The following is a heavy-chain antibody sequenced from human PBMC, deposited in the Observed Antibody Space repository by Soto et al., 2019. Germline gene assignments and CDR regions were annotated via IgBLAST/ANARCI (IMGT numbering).Heavy chain of an antibody. CDR3: ARERGRYSYGDS. CDR1: GYTFTDYG. V-gene: IGHV1-18*01. J-gene: IGHJ4*02. D-gene: IGHD5-18*01. CDR2: VNIYRGTT. Sequence: QVQLVQSGAEVRKPGASVKVSCKASGYTFTDYGISWVRQTPGQGLQWMGWVNIYRGTTNYAQKFQDRVTMTTDTSTSTAYLELRSLRSDDTAVYYCARERGRYSYGDSWGQGTLVTVSS.